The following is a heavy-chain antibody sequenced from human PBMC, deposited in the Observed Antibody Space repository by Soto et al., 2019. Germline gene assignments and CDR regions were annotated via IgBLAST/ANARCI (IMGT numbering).Heavy chain of an antibody. J-gene: IGHJ4*02. CDR2: IYWDDDK. CDR1: GFSLTSGVG. V-gene: IGHV2-5*02. Sequence: QITLKESGPPLVRPPQTLTLTCTFSGFSLTSGVGVGWIRQPPGKALEWLALIYWDDDKRYSPSLKNTPTITKDTSKNQVVLTMTNVGPVDTATYFCAHIDPEIVTVGGHGGFDYWGQGTLVTVSS. D-gene: IGHD5-12*01. CDR3: AHIDPEIVTVGGHGGFDY.